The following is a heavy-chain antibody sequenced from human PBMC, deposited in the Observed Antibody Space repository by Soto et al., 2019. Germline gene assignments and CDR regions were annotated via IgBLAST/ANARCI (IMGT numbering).Heavy chain of an antibody. CDR3: AKAETNSAEGPSNX. V-gene: IGHV3-23*01. CDR2: ISGSGGST. D-gene: IGHD1-1*01. Sequence: PGGSLRLSFAASGFTFSSYAMSWVRQAPGKGLEWVSSISGSGGSTYYADSVTGRFTISIDNSKNTLYLQMNSLRAEDTAVYYCAKAETNSAEGPSNXWGQGTMCTVSX. J-gene: IGHJ4*02. CDR1: GFTFSSYA.